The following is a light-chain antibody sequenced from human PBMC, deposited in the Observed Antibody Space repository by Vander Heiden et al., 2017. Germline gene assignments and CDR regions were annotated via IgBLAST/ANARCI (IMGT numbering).Light chain of an antibody. CDR1: QDISNY. Sequence: DIQLAQSPSSLSASVGDRVTITCQASQDISNYLKWYQQKPGKAPKLLIYDASNLETGVPSRCSGSGSGTDFTFTISSLQPEDIATYYCQQYDNLPLTFGGGTKVEIK. CDR2: DAS. V-gene: IGKV1-33*01. J-gene: IGKJ4*01. CDR3: QQYDNLPLT.